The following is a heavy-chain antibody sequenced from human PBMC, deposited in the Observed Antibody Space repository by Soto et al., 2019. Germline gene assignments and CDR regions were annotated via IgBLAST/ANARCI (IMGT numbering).Heavy chain of an antibody. J-gene: IGHJ4*02. CDR3: AKDGVRDSSGPPGY. CDR2: TYYRSKWSY. D-gene: IGHD3-22*01. V-gene: IGHV6-1*01. Sequence: SQTLSLTCAISGDSVSNNNVVWNWIRQSPSRGLEWLGRTYYRSKWSYEYADSVKGRFTISRDNSKNTLYLQMNSLRAEDTAVYYCAKDGVRDSSGPPGYWGQGTLVTVSS. CDR1: GDSVSNNNVV.